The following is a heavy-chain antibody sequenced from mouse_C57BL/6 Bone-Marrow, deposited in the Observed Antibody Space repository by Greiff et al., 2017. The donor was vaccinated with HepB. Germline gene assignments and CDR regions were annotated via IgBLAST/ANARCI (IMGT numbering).Heavy chain of an antibody. J-gene: IGHJ2*01. CDR2: RDPHSGGT. V-gene: IGHV1-72*01. Sequence: QVQLQQPGAELVKPGASVKLSCKASGYTFTSYWMHWVKQRPGRGLEWIGRRDPHSGGTRYNEKFKSKATLTVDKPSSTAYMQLSSLTSEDSAVYYYARRFPDYYGSSYFDYWGQGTTRTVSS. CDR1: GYTFTSYW. CDR3: ARRFPDYYGSSYFDY. D-gene: IGHD1-1*01.